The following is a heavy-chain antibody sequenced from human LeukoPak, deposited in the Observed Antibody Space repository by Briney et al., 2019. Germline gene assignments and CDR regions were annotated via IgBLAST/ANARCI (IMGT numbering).Heavy chain of an antibody. J-gene: IGHJ6*03. Sequence: SETLSLTCAVYGGSFSGYYWSWIRQPPGKGLEWIGEINQSGSTNYNPSLKSRVTISVDTSKNQFSLKLSSVTAADTAVYYCARVGLVVPAAIKGSGYMDVRGKGTTVTVSS. D-gene: IGHD2-2*01. CDR3: ARVGLVVPAAIKGSGYMDV. V-gene: IGHV4-34*01. CDR1: GGSFSGYY. CDR2: INQSGST.